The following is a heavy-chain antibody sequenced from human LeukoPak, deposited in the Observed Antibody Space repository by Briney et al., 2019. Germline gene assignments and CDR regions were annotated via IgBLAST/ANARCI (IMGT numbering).Heavy chain of an antibody. J-gene: IGHJ6*03. CDR3: ARERITDYYYYMDV. Sequence: SETLSLTCTVSGGSISSYYWSWIRQPAGKGLEWIGRISSSGSTNYNPSLKSRVTISVDTSKNQFSLKLSSVTAADTAVYYCARERITDYYYYMDVWGKGTTVTISS. D-gene: IGHD2-15*01. CDR1: GGSISSYY. CDR2: ISSSGST. V-gene: IGHV4-4*07.